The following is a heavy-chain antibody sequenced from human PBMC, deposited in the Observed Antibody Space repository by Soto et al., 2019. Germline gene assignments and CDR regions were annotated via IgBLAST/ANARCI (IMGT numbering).Heavy chain of an antibody. V-gene: IGHV1-69*01. Sequence: QVQLVQSGAEVKKPGSSVKVSCKASGGTFSSYAISWCRQAPGQGLEWMGGIIPISGTANYAQKFQGRVTITADESTSTAYMELSSLRSEDTAVYYCARSQGSSTSLEIYYYYYYGMDVWGQGTTVTVSS. CDR3: ARSQGSSTSLEIYYYYYYGMDV. D-gene: IGHD2-2*01. CDR1: GGTFSSYA. J-gene: IGHJ6*02. CDR2: IIPISGTA.